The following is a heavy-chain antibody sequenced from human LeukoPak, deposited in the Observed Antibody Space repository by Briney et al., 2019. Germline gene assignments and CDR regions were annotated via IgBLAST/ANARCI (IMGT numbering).Heavy chain of an antibody. Sequence: PGGSLRLSCAASGFTFSSYWMSWVRQAPGKGLEWVANINQDGSVKHYVDSVKGRFIISRDNANNSLYLQMNSLRAEDTAGYHCARDASPHCSSTSCYSWFDPWGQGTLVTVSS. J-gene: IGHJ5*02. CDR3: ARDASPHCSSTSCYSWFDP. D-gene: IGHD2-2*01. CDR2: INQDGSVK. V-gene: IGHV3-7*05. CDR1: GFTFSSYW.